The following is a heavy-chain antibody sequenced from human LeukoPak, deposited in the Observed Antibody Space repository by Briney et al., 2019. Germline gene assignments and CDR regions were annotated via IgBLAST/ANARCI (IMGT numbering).Heavy chain of an antibody. CDR2: ISGSGGST. Sequence: GGSLRLSCAASGFTFSTYWMSWVRQAPGKGLEWVSGISGSGGSTYHADSVKGRFTISRDNSKNTLYLQMNSLRAEDTAVYYCAAYSDYDGYYFDYWGQGTPVTVSS. CDR3: AAYSDYDGYYFDY. J-gene: IGHJ4*02. V-gene: IGHV3-23*01. CDR1: GFTFSTYW. D-gene: IGHD5-12*01.